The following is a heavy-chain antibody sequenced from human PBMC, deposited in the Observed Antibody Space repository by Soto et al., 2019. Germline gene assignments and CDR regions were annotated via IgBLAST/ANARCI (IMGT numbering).Heavy chain of an antibody. CDR1: GFTLNDFG. CDR3: AREKWFGQTPFDS. CDR2: ISGYDGNT. V-gene: IGHV1-18*01. Sequence: ASVKVSCKASGFTLNDFGVSWVRQAPGQGLEWMGWISGYDGNTSFAQKYEGRVTMTIDSSTSTAYMELRNLRSDDTAMYYCAREKWFGQTPFDSWGQGTLVTVSS. D-gene: IGHD3-10*01. J-gene: IGHJ4*02.